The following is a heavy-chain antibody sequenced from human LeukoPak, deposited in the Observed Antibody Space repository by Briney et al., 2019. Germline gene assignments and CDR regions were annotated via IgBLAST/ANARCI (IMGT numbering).Heavy chain of an antibody. CDR3: ARGSYLYYYDSSGYRYAFDI. Sequence: SETLSLTCTVSGYSISSGYYWGWIRQPPGKGLEWIGSIYHSGSTYYNPSLKSRVTISVGTSKNQFSLKLSSVTAADTAVYYCARGSYLYYYDSSGYRYAFDIWGQGTMVTVSS. D-gene: IGHD3-22*01. CDR2: IYHSGST. CDR1: GYSISSGYY. V-gene: IGHV4-38-2*02. J-gene: IGHJ3*02.